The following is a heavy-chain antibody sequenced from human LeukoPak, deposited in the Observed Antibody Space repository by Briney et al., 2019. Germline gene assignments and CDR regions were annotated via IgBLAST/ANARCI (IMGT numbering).Heavy chain of an antibody. CDR2: VYYTGST. Sequence: PSETLSLTCTVSGGSISSYYWRWIRQPPGKGLEWIGYVYYTGSTNYNPSLQSRVSISVDTSKNLFSLRLSTVTAADTAVYYCARADCTVASCYAWRDAFHIWGQGTMVSVSS. V-gene: IGHV4-59*01. CDR3: ARADCTVASCYAWRDAFHI. J-gene: IGHJ3*02. D-gene: IGHD2-2*01. CDR1: GGSISSYY.